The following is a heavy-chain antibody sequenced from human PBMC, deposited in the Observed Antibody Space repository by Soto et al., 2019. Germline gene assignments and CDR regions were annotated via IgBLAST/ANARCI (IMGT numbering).Heavy chain of an antibody. D-gene: IGHD2-8*01. CDR3: ASTTKLGYCTNGVCYVGFDY. CDR1: GYSISSGYY. CDR2: IYHSGST. J-gene: IGHJ4*02. V-gene: IGHV4-38-2*01. Sequence: PSETLSLTCAVSGYSISSGYYWGWIRQPPGKGLEWIGSIYHSGSTYYNPSLKSRVTISVDTSKNQFSLKLSSVTAADTAVYYCASTTKLGYCTNGVCYVGFDYWGQGTLVTVS.